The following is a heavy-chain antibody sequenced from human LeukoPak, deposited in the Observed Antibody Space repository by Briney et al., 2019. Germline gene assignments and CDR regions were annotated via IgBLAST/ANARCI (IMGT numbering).Heavy chain of an antibody. J-gene: IGHJ4*02. D-gene: IGHD1-7*01. Sequence: PGGSLRLSCAASGFTFSNYGMNWVRQAPGKGLEWVSYIRSSSTTIYYADSVKGRFTISRDNAKNSLYLQMSSLRDDDSAVYYCAAGIPGTTKVDYWGQGTLVTVSS. CDR2: IRSSSTTI. V-gene: IGHV3-48*02. CDR1: GFTFSNYG. CDR3: AAGIPGTTKVDY.